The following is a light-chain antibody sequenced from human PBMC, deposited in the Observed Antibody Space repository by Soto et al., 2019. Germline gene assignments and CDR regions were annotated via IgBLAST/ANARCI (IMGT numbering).Light chain of an antibody. J-gene: IGKJ5*01. CDR1: QSVSSY. Sequence: IVLMQSPGTLYLSPWERDKLCCRASQSVSSYLAWYQQKPGQAPRLLIYDASNRATGIPARFSGSGSGTDFTLTISSLEPEDFAVYYCQQRSNWITFGQGIRLAI. CDR3: QQRSNWIT. CDR2: DAS. V-gene: IGKV3-11*01.